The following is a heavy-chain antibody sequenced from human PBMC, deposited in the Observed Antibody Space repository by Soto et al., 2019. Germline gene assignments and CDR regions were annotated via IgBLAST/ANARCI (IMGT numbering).Heavy chain of an antibody. J-gene: IGHJ2*01. D-gene: IGHD2-8*01. CDR3: ARGMGRNFDL. Sequence: QVQLQESGPGLVKPSETLSLTCTVSGDSISNFSWSWIRQPTGKGLESLGRISARGRTNYNPSLQRRVAMSLDTSKKQFSLRLTSLSAADTAVYFCARGMGRNFDLWGRGTLVTVFS. CDR2: ISARGRT. V-gene: IGHV4-4*07. CDR1: GDSISNFS.